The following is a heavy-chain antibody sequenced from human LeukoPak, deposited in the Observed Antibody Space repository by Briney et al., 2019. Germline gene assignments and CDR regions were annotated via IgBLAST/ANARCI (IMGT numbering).Heavy chain of an antibody. D-gene: IGHD2-2*01. J-gene: IGHJ4*02. Sequence: PSETLSLNCTVSGGSISSYYWSWIRQPPGKGLEWIGYIYYSGSTNYNPSLKSRVTISVDTSKNQFSLKLRSVTAAHTPVYYCARWIRSSTSGLFDYWAREPWSPSPQ. CDR1: GGSISSYY. CDR2: IYYSGST. CDR3: ARWIRSSTSGLFDY. V-gene: IGHV4-59*01.